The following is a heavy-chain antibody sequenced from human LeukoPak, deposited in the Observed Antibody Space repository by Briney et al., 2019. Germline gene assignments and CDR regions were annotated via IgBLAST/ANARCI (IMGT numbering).Heavy chain of an antibody. CDR2: VSNDGTNK. V-gene: IGHV3-30-3*01. Sequence: GGSLRLSCAASGFTFRSYAMHWVRQAPGKGLEWVAVVSNDGTNKYYADSVRGRFTISRDNSKNTLYLQMNGLRVEDTAVYYCARDTGSQDSSSWYGAVDYWGQGTLVTVSS. D-gene: IGHD6-13*01. J-gene: IGHJ4*02. CDR3: ARDTGSQDSSSWYGAVDY. CDR1: GFTFRSYA.